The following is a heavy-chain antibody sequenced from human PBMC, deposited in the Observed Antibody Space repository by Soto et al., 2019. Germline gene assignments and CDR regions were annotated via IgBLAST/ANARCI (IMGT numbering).Heavy chain of an antibody. D-gene: IGHD3-22*01. CDR2: IYYSGST. V-gene: IGHV4-59*01. Sequence: SETLSLTCSVSGGSISSYYWSWIRQPPGKGPEWIGYIYYSGSTNYNPSLKSRVTISVDTSKNQFSLKLSSVTAADTAVYYCATLTSDSSGYLDYWGQGTLVTVSS. J-gene: IGHJ4*02. CDR1: GGSISSYY. CDR3: ATLTSDSSGYLDY.